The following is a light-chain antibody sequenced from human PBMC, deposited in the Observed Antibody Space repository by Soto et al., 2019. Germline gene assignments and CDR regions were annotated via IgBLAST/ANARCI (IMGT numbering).Light chain of an antibody. J-gene: IGKJ2*01. CDR2: WAS. CDR1: QTLLYNPNNKNY. Sequence: DIVMTQSPHSLAVSLGARATINCKSSQTLLYNPNNKNYLAWYQQKPGQPPSLLIYWASTRESGVPDRFSGSGSGADFTLTISSLQAEDVAVYYCQQYYGTPHTFGQGTKLEIK. V-gene: IGKV4-1*01. CDR3: QQYYGTPHT.